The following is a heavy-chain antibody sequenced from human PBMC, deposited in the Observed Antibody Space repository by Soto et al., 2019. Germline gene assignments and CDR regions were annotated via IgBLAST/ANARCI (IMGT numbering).Heavy chain of an antibody. J-gene: IGHJ4*02. CDR3: ARKGKAASAPWDY. D-gene: IGHD6-13*01. CDR1: GGSISSDY. CDR2: INYRGST. V-gene: IGHV4-59*01. Sequence: QVQLQESGPGLVKPSETLSLTCTVSGGSISSDYWSWIRQPPGKGLEWIGSINYRGSTNYNPSLTGRVIISVDTSKNQFSLKLSSVIAADTAVYYCARKGKAASAPWDYWGQGTLVTVSS.